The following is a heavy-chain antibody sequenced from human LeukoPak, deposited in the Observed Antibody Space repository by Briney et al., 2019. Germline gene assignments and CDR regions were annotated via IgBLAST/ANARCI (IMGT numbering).Heavy chain of an antibody. Sequence: SETLSLTCTVSGYSISSGFYWGWIRQPPGQGLEWIGNVYHGGSSYYNPSLKSRVTMSVDTSKNQFSLNLYSVTAADTAVYYCARRVGSSDCFDYWGQGTLVTVSS. CDR1: GYSISSGFY. J-gene: IGHJ4*02. CDR2: VYHGGSS. D-gene: IGHD6-6*01. CDR3: ARRVGSSDCFDY. V-gene: IGHV4-38-2*02.